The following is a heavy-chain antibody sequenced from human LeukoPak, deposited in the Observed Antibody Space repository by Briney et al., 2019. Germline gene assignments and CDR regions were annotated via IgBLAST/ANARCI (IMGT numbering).Heavy chain of an antibody. V-gene: IGHV3-53*01. CDR3: GRLQGYSLGYQYFYYMDV. CDR1: GFTVGSTH. Sequence: GGSLRLSCAASGFTVGSTHMTWVRQAPGKGLEWVSLVYSGIATHYADSVKGRISISRDHSKNTLYVQMNSLRVEDTAVYYCGRLQGYSLGYQYFYYMDVWGTGTTVTVSS. J-gene: IGHJ6*03. CDR2: VYSGIAT. D-gene: IGHD5-18*01.